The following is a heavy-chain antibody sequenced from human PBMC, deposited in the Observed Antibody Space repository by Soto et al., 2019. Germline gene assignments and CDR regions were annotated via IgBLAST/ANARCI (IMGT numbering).Heavy chain of an antibody. V-gene: IGHV1-69*02. CDR3: ARVGHYYDSSGYYKTDKTAPLDD. CDR1: GGTFSSYT. CDR2: IIPILGIA. D-gene: IGHD3-22*01. J-gene: IGHJ4*02. Sequence: SVKVSCKASGGTFSSYTISWVRQAPGQGLEWMGRIIPILGIANYAQKFQGRVTITADKSTSTAYMELSSLRSEDTAVYYCARVGHYYDSSGYYKTDKTAPLDDWGQGTLVTVSS.